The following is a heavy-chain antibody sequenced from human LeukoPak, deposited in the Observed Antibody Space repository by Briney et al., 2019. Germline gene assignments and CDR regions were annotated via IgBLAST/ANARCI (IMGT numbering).Heavy chain of an antibody. J-gene: IGHJ6*02. Sequence: ASVKVSCKASGYTFTGYYMHWVRQARGQGLEWMGWINPNSGGTNYAQKFQGRVTMTRDTSISTAYMELSSLRSEDTAVYYCAADASWGYYYYGMDVWGQGTTVTVSS. CDR2: INPNSGGT. CDR3: AADASWGYYYYGMDV. V-gene: IGHV1-2*02. CDR1: GYTFTGYY. D-gene: IGHD2-2*01.